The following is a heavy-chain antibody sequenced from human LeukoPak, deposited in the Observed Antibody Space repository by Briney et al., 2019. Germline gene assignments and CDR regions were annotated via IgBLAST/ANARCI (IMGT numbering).Heavy chain of an antibody. J-gene: IGHJ5*02. Sequence: PGGSLRLSCAVSGFTFSSHWMGWVRQAPGKGLEWVANIREDGGEKHYVDSVKGRFTISRDNAKNSLYLQMNSLRAEDTALYYCAGRRDGYNAPSENWFDPWGQGTLVTVSS. CDR1: GFTFSSHW. V-gene: IGHV3-7*03. CDR2: IREDGGEK. CDR3: AGRRDGYNAPSENWFDP. D-gene: IGHD5-24*01.